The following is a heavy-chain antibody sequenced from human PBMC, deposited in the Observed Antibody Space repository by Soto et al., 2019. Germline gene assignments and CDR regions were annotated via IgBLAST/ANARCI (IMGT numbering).Heavy chain of an antibody. J-gene: IGHJ6*02. V-gene: IGHV4-30-2*01. CDR3: ARVVTTTAYYYYGMDV. CDR2: IYHSGST. CDR1: GGSISSGGYS. D-gene: IGHD4-17*01. Sequence: PSETLSLTCAVSGGSISSGGYSWSWIRQPPGKGLEWIGYIYHSGSTYYNPSLKSRVTISVDGSKNQFSLKLSSVTAADTAVYYCARVVTTTAYYYYGMDVWGQGTTVTVSS.